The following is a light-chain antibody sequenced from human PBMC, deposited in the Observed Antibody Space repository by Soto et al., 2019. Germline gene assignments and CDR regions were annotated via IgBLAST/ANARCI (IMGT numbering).Light chain of an antibody. J-gene: IGLJ2*01. V-gene: IGLV4-69*01. CDR1: SGHSSYA. Sequence: QLVLTQSPSASASLGASVKLTCTLSSGHSSYAIAWHQQQPEKGPRYLMKLNSDGSHSKGDGIPDRFSGSSSGAERYLTISSLRSEDEADYYCQTWGTGTQGVFGGGTKVTVL. CDR2: LNSDGSH. CDR3: QTWGTGTQGV.